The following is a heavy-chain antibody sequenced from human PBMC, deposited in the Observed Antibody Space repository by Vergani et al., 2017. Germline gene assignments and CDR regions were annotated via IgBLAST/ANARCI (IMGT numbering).Heavy chain of an antibody. CDR3: ARAGYDILTGYYEYYFDY. Sequence: QVQLVQSGAEVKKPGSSVKVSCKASGGTFSSYTISWVRQAPGQGFEWMGRIIPILGIANYAQKFQGRVTITADKSTSTAYMELSSLRSEDTAVYYCARAGYDILTGYYEYYFDYWGQGTLVTVSS. D-gene: IGHD3-9*01. J-gene: IGHJ4*02. CDR2: IIPILGIA. CDR1: GGTFSSYT. V-gene: IGHV1-69*02.